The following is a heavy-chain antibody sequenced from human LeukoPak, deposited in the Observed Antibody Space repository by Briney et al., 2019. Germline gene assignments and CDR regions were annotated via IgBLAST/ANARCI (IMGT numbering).Heavy chain of an antibody. V-gene: IGHV3-11*06. CDR3: ARESPIAAREFDY. D-gene: IGHD6-6*01. J-gene: IGHJ4*02. CDR1: GFTFSDYY. Sequence: GGSLILSCAASGFTFSDYYMSWIRQAPGKGLERVSYISSSSSYTNYADSVKGRFTISRDNAKNSLYLQMNSLRAEDTAVYYCARESPIAAREFDYWGQGTLVIVSS. CDR2: ISSSSSYT.